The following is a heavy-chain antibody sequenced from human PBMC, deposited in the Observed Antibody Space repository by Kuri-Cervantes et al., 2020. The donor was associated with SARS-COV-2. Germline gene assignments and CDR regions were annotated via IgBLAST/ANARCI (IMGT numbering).Heavy chain of an antibody. Sequence: LSLTCAASGFTFDDYAMHWVRQAPGKGLEWVSGISWNSGSIGYADSVKGRFTISRDNAKNSLYLQMNSLRAEDTAVYYCARGSERGYSYGEIYYFDYWGQGTLVTVSS. CDR2: ISWNSGSI. V-gene: IGHV3-9*01. CDR3: ARGSERGYSYGEIYYFDY. CDR1: GFTFDDYA. J-gene: IGHJ4*02. D-gene: IGHD5-18*01.